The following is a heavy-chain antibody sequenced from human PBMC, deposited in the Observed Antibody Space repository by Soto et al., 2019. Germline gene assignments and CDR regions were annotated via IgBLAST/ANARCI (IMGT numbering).Heavy chain of an antibody. CDR3: VKGEYYYDGSAYYPFDD. CDR2: ISTNGGST. D-gene: IGHD3-22*01. Sequence: PGGSLRLSCSASGFTFSIYAMHWVRQAPGKGLEYVSSISTNGGSTHYADSVKGRFTISRDNSKNTVYLQMGSLRAEDTAVYYCVKGEYYYDGSAYYPFDDWGQGTLVTVSS. CDR1: GFTFSIYA. V-gene: IGHV3-64D*06. J-gene: IGHJ4*02.